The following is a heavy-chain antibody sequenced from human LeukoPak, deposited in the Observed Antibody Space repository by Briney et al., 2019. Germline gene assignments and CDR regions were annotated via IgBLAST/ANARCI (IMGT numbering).Heavy chain of an antibody. V-gene: IGHV4-61*03. D-gene: IGHD3-10*01. CDR3: ARTSRHFYGSGSNLTPWPADMDV. J-gene: IGHJ6*02. CDR2: IYYSGST. CDR1: GGSISSSGYY. Sequence: SETLSLTCTVSGGSISSSGYYWTWIRQPPGKGLEWIGYIYYSGSTHYNPSLNSRVTISMDTSKNHFSLKLSSVTAADTAIYYCARTSRHFYGSGSNLTPWPADMDVWGQGTKVTVSS.